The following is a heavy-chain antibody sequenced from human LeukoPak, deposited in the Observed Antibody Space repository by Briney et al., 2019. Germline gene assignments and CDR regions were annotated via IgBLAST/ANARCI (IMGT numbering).Heavy chain of an antibody. CDR1: GGSFSGYY. V-gene: IGHV4-34*01. Sequence: SETLSLTCAVYGGSFSGYYWSWIRQPPGKGLEWIGEINHSGSTNYNPSLKSRVTISVDTSKNQFSLKLSSVTAADTAVYYCARYSSSSGVGYWGQGTLVTVSS. CDR3: ARYSSSSGVGY. D-gene: IGHD6-6*01. CDR2: INHSGST. J-gene: IGHJ4*02.